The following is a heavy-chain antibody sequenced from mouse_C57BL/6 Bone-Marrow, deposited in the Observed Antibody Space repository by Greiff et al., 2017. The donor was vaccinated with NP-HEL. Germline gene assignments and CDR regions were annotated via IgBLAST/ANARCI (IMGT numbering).Heavy chain of an antibody. CDR2: IDPENGDT. Sequence: VQLQQSGAELVRPGASVKLSCTASGFNITDDYMHWVKQRPEQGLEWIGWIDPENGDTEYASKFQGKATITADTSSNTAYLQLSSLTSEDTAVYYCTTGPYYTKIRDAMDYWGQGTSVTVSS. D-gene: IGHD2-12*01. CDR3: TTGPYYTKIRDAMDY. V-gene: IGHV14-4*01. J-gene: IGHJ4*01. CDR1: GFNITDDY.